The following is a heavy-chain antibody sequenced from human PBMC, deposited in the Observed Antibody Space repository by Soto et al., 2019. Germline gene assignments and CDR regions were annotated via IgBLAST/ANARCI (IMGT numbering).Heavy chain of an antibody. Sequence: LRLSCVASGFTVSNNYMSWVRQAPGGGREWVSAISNTGSTYYAGSVKGRSTISRDSSTNTLYLEVNSLRADDTAVYYCAKVNVVVVAATFEYEYYFDYWGQGTLVTVSS. D-gene: IGHD2-15*01. CDR2: ISNTGST. V-gene: IGHV3-53*01. J-gene: IGHJ4*02. CDR1: GFTVSNNY. CDR3: AKVNVVVVAATFEYEYYFDY.